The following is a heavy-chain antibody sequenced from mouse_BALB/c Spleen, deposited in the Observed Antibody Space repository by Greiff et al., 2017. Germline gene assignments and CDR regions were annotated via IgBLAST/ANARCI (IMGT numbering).Heavy chain of an antibody. CDR2: IRNKANGYTT. D-gene: IGHD3-2*01. V-gene: IGHV7-3*02. CDR1: GFTFTDYY. CDR3: ASPIDSYAMDY. Sequence: EVKLMESGGGLVQPGGSLRLSCATSGFTFTDYYMSWVHQPPGKALEWLGFIRNKANGYTTEYSASVKGRFTISRDNSQSILYLQMNTLRAEDSATYYCASPIDSYAMDYWGQGTSVTVSS. J-gene: IGHJ4*01.